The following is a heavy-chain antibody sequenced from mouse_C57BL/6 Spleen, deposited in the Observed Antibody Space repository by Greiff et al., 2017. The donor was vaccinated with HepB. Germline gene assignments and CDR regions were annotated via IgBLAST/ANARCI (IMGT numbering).Heavy chain of an antibody. J-gene: IGHJ1*03. CDR2: IYPRDGST. D-gene: IGHD1-1*02. V-gene: IGHV1-85*01. CDR3: ARSFSRWLRYFDV. Sequence: QVQLQQSGPELVKPGASVKLSCKASGYTFTSYDINWVKQRPGQGLEWIGWIYPRDGSTKYNEKFKGKATLTVDTSSSTAYMELHSLTSEDAAVYFCARSFSRWLRYFDVWGTGTTVTVSS. CDR1: GYTFTSYD.